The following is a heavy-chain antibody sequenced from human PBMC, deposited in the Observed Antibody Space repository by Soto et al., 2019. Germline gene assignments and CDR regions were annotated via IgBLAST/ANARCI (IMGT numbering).Heavy chain of an antibody. CDR1: GFTFSSYS. J-gene: IGHJ5*02. Sequence: EVQLVESGGGLVQPGGSLRLSCAASGFTFSSYSMNWVRQAPGKGLEWVSYISSSSTTKYYADSVKGRFTISRDNAQNSLYLQRNSLRAEDTAVYYCARDGCSGSNCLNWFDPWGQGTLVTVSS. D-gene: IGHD2-15*01. V-gene: IGHV3-48*01. CDR3: ARDGCSGSNCLNWFDP. CDR2: ISSSSTTK.